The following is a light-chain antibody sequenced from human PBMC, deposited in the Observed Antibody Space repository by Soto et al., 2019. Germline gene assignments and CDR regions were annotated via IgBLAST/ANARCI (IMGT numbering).Light chain of an antibody. CDR3: TSFAGSNDLGV. CDR1: SSDIGAYSY. CDR2: DVS. J-gene: IGLJ2*01. Sequence: QSALTQPPSASGSPGQSVTISCTGTSSDIGAYSYVSWYQQHPGKAPRLMIYDVSKRPPGVPDRFSGSKSGYTASLTVSGLQPEDEADYYCTSFAGSNDLGVFGGGTKLTVL. V-gene: IGLV2-8*01.